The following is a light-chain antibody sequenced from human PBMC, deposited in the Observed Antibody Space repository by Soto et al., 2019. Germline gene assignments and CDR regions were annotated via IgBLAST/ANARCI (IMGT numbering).Light chain of an antibody. CDR2: DTS. V-gene: IGKV3-20*01. CDR1: QGIGDT. CDR3: QQYGNSPQIT. Sequence: VMRPSPATLSVSPLDVSPVSCLSSQGIGDTLAWYQHKPGQTPRLLIYDTSTRATGIPDRFSGSGSGTDFTLTIRRLEPEDFAMYFCQQYGNSPQITCGQGTRLEIK. J-gene: IGKJ5*01.